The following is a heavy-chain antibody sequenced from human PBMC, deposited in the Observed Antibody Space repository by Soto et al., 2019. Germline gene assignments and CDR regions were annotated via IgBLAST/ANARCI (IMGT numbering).Heavy chain of an antibody. Sequence: EVQLLESGGGLVQPGGSRRLSCAASGFTFSSYAMSWVRQAPGKGLEWVSAISGSGGSTYYADSVKGRFTISRDNSKNTLYLQMNSLRAEDTAVYYCAKQPGRFLDYYYYYMDVWGKGTTVTVSS. CDR2: ISGSGGST. CDR1: GFTFSSYA. D-gene: IGHD2-15*01. J-gene: IGHJ6*03. CDR3: AKQPGRFLDYYYYYMDV. V-gene: IGHV3-23*01.